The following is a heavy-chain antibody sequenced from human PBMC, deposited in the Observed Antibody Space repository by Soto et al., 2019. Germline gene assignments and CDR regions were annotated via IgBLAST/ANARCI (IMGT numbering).Heavy chain of an antibody. CDR1: GFTFSSYS. D-gene: IGHD6-25*01. CDR2: ISSSSSYI. Sequence: PGGSLRLSCAASGFTFSSYSMNWVRQAPGKGLEWVSSISSSSSYICYADSVKGRFTISRDNAKNSLYLQMNSLRAEDTAVYYCAKGSASGSPYYFDFWGQGTLVTVSS. V-gene: IGHV3-21*01. CDR3: AKGSASGSPYYFDF. J-gene: IGHJ4*02.